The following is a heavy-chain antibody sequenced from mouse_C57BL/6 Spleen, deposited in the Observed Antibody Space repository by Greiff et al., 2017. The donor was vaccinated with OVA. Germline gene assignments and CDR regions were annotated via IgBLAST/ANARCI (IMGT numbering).Heavy chain of an antibody. CDR2: INPSNGGT. V-gene: IGHV1-53*01. CDR1: GYTFTSYW. Sequence: VQLQPPWTELVKPGASVKLSCKASGYTFTSYWMHWVKQRPGQGLEWIGNINPSNGGTNYNEKFKSKATLTVDKSSSTAYMQLSSLTSDDSAVYYCAGDFPRVYYAMDYWGQGTSVTVSS. J-gene: IGHJ4*01. CDR3: AGDFPRVYYAMDY.